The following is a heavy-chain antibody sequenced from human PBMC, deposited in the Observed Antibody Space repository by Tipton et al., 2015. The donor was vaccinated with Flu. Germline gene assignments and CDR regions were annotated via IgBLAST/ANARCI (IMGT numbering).Heavy chain of an antibody. Sequence: TLSLTCSVSGDSIASDYYWGWIRQPPGKGLEWIANIHHSGTTYFNPSLRSRVTISVDTSKDQFSLRLSSVTAADTAVYHCARSTYYYGSGSSDSWGQGTLVTVSS. CDR1: GDSIASDYY. CDR2: IHHSGTT. CDR3: ARSTYYYGSGSSDS. V-gene: IGHV4-38-2*01. D-gene: IGHD3-10*01. J-gene: IGHJ4*02.